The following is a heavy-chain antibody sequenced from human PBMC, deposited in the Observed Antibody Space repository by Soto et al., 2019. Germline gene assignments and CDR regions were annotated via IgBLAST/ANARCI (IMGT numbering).Heavy chain of an antibody. J-gene: IGHJ6*02. CDR2: ISHDGGNK. CDR1: GFTFSGYG. D-gene: IGHD3-3*01. V-gene: IGHV3-30*18. Sequence: ESGGGVVQPGRSLRLSCAASGFTFSGYGMHWVRQAPGKGLEWVAVISHDGGNKYYADSVKGRFTISRDNSKDTLYLQMNSLRAEDTAVYYCAKETTIFGVGYYGMDVWGQGTTVTVSS. CDR3: AKETTIFGVGYYGMDV.